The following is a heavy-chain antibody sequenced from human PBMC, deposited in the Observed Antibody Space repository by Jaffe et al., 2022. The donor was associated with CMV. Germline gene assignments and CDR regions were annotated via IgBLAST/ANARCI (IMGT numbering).Heavy chain of an antibody. CDR2: IIPIFGTA. Sequence: QVQLVQSGAEVKKPGSSVKVSCKASGGTFSSYAISWVRQAPGQGLEWMGGIIPIFGTANYAQKFQGRVTITADESTSTAYMELSSLRSEDTAVYYCASRRVYDSSGYYYYYYGMDVWGQGTTVTVSS. CDR3: ASRRVYDSSGYYYYYYGMDV. J-gene: IGHJ6*02. CDR1: GGTFSSYA. D-gene: IGHD3-22*01. V-gene: IGHV1-69*01.